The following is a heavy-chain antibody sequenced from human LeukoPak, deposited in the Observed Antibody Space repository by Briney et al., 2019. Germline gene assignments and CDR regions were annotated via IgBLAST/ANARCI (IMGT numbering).Heavy chain of an antibody. CDR2: ISSGSMII. CDR3: ARARPPTSYYSYYMDV. CDR1: GFTFTSYN. V-gene: IGHV3-21*01. J-gene: IGHJ6*03. Sequence: GGSLRLXCVASGFTFTSYNMDWVRRAPGKGLEWVSSISSGSMIIHSADSLRGRFIISRDNAKNSLYLQMDSLRTEDTAVYFCARARPPTSYYSYYMDVWGRGTTVIVSS.